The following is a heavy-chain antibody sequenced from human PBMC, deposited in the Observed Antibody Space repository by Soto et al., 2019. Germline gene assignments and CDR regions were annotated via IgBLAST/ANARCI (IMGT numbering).Heavy chain of an antibody. CDR3: ARGPTRGYCSSTSCYRKTWFDP. CDR2: INHSGST. Sequence: QVQLQQWGAGLLKPSETLSLTCAVYGGSFSGYYWSWIRQPPGKGLEWIGEINHSGSTNYNPSLKSRLTISVDTSKKQFSLKLSSVTAADTAVYYCARGPTRGYCSSTSCYRKTWFDPWGQGTLVTVSS. CDR1: GGSFSGYY. V-gene: IGHV4-34*01. J-gene: IGHJ5*02. D-gene: IGHD2-2*01.